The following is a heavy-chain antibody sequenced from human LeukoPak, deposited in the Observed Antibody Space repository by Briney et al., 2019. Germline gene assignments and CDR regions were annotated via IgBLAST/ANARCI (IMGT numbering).Heavy chain of an antibody. CDR2: IRSKANSYAT. J-gene: IGHJ6*03. CDR1: GFTFSGYA. V-gene: IGHV3-73*01. CDR3: TLHPGKWLLPTDYYYYMDV. D-gene: IGHD3-22*01. Sequence: PGGSLRLSCAASGFTFSGYAMHWVRQASGKGREGVGRIRSKANSYATAYAASVKGRFTISRDDSKNTAYLQMNSLKTEDTAVYYCTLHPGKWLLPTDYYYYMDVWGKGTTVTVSS.